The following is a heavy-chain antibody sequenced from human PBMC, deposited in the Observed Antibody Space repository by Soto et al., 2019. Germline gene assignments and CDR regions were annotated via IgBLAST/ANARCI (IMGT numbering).Heavy chain of an antibody. V-gene: IGHV4-34*01. D-gene: IGHD4-17*01. J-gene: IGHJ5*02. Sequence: QVQLQQWGAGLLKPSETLSLTCAVYGGSFSGYYWSWIRQPPGKGLEWIGEINHSGSTNYNPSLKSRVTISGDTSKNQFSLKLSSLTAADTAVYYCASELVPTLTVTRNWFDPWGQGTLVTVSS. CDR2: INHSGST. CDR1: GGSFSGYY. CDR3: ASELVPTLTVTRNWFDP.